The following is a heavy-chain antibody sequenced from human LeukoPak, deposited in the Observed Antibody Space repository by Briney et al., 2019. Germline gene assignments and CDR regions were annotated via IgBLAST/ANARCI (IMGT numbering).Heavy chain of an antibody. CDR2: ISAYNGNT. V-gene: IGHV1-18*01. CDR3: ARAYCGGDCYSVWYFDY. D-gene: IGHD2-21*02. J-gene: IGHJ4*02. CDR1: GYTFTSYG. Sequence: ASVKVPCKASGYTFTSYGISWVRQAPGQGLEWMGWISAYNGNTNYAQKLQGRVTMTTDTSTSTAYMELRSLRSDDTAVYYCARAYCGGDCYSVWYFDYWGQGTLVTVSS.